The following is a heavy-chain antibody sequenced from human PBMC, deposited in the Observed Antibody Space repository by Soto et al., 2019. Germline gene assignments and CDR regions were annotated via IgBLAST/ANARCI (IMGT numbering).Heavy chain of an antibody. Sequence: SQTLSLTCAISGDSVPSNSAAWNWIRQSPSRGLEWLGRTYYRSKWYNDYAVSVKSRITINPDTSKNQFSLQLNSVTPEDTAVYYCAREGIAARLPYYYGMDVWGQGTTVTVSS. J-gene: IGHJ6*02. CDR3: AREGIAARLPYYYGMDV. CDR1: GDSVPSNSAA. V-gene: IGHV6-1*01. CDR2: TYYRSKWYN. D-gene: IGHD6-6*01.